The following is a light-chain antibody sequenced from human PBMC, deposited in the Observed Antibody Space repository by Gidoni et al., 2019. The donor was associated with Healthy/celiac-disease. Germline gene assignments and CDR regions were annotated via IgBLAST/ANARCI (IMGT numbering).Light chain of an antibody. CDR1: QSVSSY. CDR3: QQRSNWPPSIT. CDR2: DAS. J-gene: IGKJ5*01. Sequence: EIVLTQSPPTLSLSPGERATLSCRASQSVSSYLAWYQQRPGQAPRLLIYDASNRATGIPARFSGSGSGTDFTLTISSLEPEDFAVYYCQQRSNWPPSITFXQXTRLEIK. V-gene: IGKV3-11*01.